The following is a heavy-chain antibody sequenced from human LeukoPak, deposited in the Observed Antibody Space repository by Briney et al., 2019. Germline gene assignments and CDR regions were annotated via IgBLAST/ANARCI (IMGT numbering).Heavy chain of an antibody. V-gene: IGHV3-7*01. D-gene: IGHD6-13*01. Sequence: GGSLRLSCAASGFTFSNYWMSWVRQAPGRGLEWVANIKEDGSEKYYVDSVKGRFTISRDNARNSLYLQMNSLRAEDTAVYYCASGRQLGYWGQGTLVTVSS. CDR3: ASGRQLGY. J-gene: IGHJ4*02. CDR1: GFTFSNYW. CDR2: IKEDGSEK.